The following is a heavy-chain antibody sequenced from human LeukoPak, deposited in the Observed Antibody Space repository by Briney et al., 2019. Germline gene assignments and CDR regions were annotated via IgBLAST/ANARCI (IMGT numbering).Heavy chain of an antibody. J-gene: IGHJ5*02. CDR3: ATAGRGYDWGTPTDWFDP. V-gene: IGHV1-8*01. D-gene: IGHD3-16*01. CDR1: GYTFTSYD. CDR2: MNPNSGNT. Sequence: ASVKVSCKASGYTFTSYDINWVRQATGQGLEWMGWMNPNSGNTGYAQKFQGRVTMTRNTSISTAYMELSSLRSEDTAVYYCATAGRGYDWGTPTDWFDPWGQGTLVTVSS.